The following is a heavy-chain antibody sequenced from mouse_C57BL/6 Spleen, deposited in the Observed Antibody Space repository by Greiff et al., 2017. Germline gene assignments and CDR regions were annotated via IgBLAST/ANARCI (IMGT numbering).Heavy chain of an antibody. V-gene: IGHV1-80*01. Sequence: VQLKQSGAELVKPGASVKISCKASGYAFSSYWMNWVKQRPGKGLEWIGQIYPGDGDTNYNGKFKGKATLTADKSSSTAYMQLSSLTSEDSAVYFCATYYYGSSYGGFDYWGQGTTLTVSS. CDR1: GYAFSSYW. CDR2: IYPGDGDT. J-gene: IGHJ2*01. D-gene: IGHD1-1*01. CDR3: ATYYYGSSYGGFDY.